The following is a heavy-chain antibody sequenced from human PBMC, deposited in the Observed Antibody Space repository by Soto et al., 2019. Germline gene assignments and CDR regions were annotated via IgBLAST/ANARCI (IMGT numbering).Heavy chain of an antibody. V-gene: IGHV3-23*01. Sequence: VQLLESGGGLVQPGGSLRLSCAASGFTFSSYAMSWVRQAPGKGLEWVSAISGSGGSTYYADSVKGRFTISRDNSRNPLYLQVTSLRAEDTAVYYCAKSVIAASGGYFDYWGQGTLVTVSS. D-gene: IGHD6-6*01. J-gene: IGHJ4*02. CDR1: GFTFSSYA. CDR3: AKSVIAASGGYFDY. CDR2: ISGSGGST.